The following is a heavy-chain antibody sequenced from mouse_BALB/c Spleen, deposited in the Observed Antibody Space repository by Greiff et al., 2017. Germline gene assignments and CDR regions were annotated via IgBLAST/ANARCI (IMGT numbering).Heavy chain of an antibody. J-gene: IGHJ2*01. V-gene: IGHV5-4*02. CDR2: ISDGGSYT. CDR3: ARDRGGKGPLDY. Sequence: EVKLMESGGGLVKPGGSLKLSCAASGFTFSDYYMYWVRQTPEKRLEWVATISDGGSYTYYPDSVKGRFTISRDNAKNNLYLQMSSLKSEDTAMYYCARDRGGKGPLDYWGQGTTLTVSS. CDR1: GFTFSDYY. D-gene: IGHD1-1*02.